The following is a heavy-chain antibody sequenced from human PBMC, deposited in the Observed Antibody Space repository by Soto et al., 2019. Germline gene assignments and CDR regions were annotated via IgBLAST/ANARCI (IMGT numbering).Heavy chain of an antibody. Sequence: SLTCSVSGDSISSGAYFWSWIRHLPGKGLEWLGSISHSGNTFLRPSLRNELSMSMDTSQDRISLRLTSVTVADTAVYYCARDLQGLRYSGYDFGDYWGRGTLVTVSS. J-gene: IGHJ4*02. D-gene: IGHD5-12*01. V-gene: IGHV4-31*01. CDR1: GDSISSGAYF. CDR2: ISHSGNT. CDR3: ARDLQGLRYSGYDFGDY.